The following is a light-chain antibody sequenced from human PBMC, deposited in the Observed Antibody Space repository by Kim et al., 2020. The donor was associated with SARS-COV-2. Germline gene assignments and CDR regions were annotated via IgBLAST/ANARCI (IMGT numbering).Light chain of an antibody. CDR1: QILPPRHRKTS. V-gene: IGKV2D-29*01. CDR3: MHSLQLPPT. J-gene: IGKJ5*01. Sequence: FSSCTSFQILPPRHRKTSLYSYLQKPGQPPPLLIYEVSNRVSGVSDRFSGSGSGTDFTLKISRVQADDFWVYYCMHSLQLPPTFGQGTRLEIK. CDR2: EVS.